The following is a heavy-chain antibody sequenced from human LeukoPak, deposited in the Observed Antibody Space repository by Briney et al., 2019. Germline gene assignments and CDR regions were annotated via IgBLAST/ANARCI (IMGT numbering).Heavy chain of an antibody. CDR2: AYGNGDSK. CDR3: AKDFVRYNIQFDY. D-gene: IGHD3-9*01. Sequence: PGGSLRLSCAASGFPFSSYGMHWVRQGPGKGLEWVAAAYGNGDSKYHADSVKDRFTISKDTSNNILYLQMNSLRAEDTAIYYCAKDFVRYNIQFDYWGQGALVTVSS. J-gene: IGHJ4*02. CDR1: GFPFSSYG. V-gene: IGHV3-33*03.